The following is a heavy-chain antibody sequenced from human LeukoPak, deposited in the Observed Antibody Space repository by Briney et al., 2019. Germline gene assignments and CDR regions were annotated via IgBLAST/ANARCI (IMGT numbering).Heavy chain of an antibody. Sequence: GGSLRLSCAASGFTFDDYAMHWVRQAPGKGLEWVSLISWDGGSTYYADSVKGRFTISRDNSKNSLYLQMNSLRAEDTALYYCAKGDTVTYYDILTDPQLGLGAFDIWGQGTMVTVSS. D-gene: IGHD3-9*01. CDR2: ISWDGGST. CDR1: GFTFDDYA. CDR3: AKGDTVTYYDILTDPQLGLGAFDI. J-gene: IGHJ3*02. V-gene: IGHV3-43D*03.